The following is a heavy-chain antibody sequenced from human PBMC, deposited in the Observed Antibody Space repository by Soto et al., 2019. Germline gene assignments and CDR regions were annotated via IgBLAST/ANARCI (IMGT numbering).Heavy chain of an antibody. CDR2: IISSGGST. V-gene: IGHV3-23*01. Sequence: GGSLRLSCAASGFTFSDYAMSWVRQAPGRGLEWVSGIISSGGSTYYVDSVMGRFTISRDNSKDTLYLQMNSLRAEDTAVYYCMRGIRAPDFWGQGTLVTVSS. D-gene: IGHD3-16*01. J-gene: IGHJ4*02. CDR1: GFTFSDYA. CDR3: MRGIRAPDF.